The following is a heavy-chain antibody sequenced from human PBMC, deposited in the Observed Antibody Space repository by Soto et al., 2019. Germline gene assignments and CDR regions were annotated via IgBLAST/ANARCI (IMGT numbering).Heavy chain of an antibody. D-gene: IGHD2-2*01. Sequence: GGSLRLSCAASGFTFSNYAMHWVRQAPGKGLEWVAVISYDGSNKFYADSVKGRFTISRDNSKNTLYLQMNSLRAEDTAVYYCAKSPVFSTIASYWGQGTLVTVSS. V-gene: IGHV3-30-3*02. CDR1: GFTFSNYA. CDR3: AKSPVFSTIASY. CDR2: ISYDGSNK. J-gene: IGHJ4*02.